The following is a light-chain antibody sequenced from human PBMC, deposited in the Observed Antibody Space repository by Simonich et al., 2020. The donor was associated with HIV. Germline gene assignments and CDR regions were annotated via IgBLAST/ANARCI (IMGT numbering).Light chain of an antibody. CDR2: DNN. CDR3: GTWDSSLSAGRV. CDR1: SSNLGNNF. Sequence: QSVLTQPPSVSAAPGQKVTISCSGSSSNLGNNFVSWYQTLPGTAPKLLIYDNNTQPPGIPDRFSGSKAGTSATLGITGLQTGDEADYYCGTWDSSLSAGRVFGGGTKLTVL. V-gene: IGLV1-51*01. J-gene: IGLJ3*02.